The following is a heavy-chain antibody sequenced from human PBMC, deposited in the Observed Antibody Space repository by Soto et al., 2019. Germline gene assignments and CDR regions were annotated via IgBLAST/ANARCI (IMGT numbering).Heavy chain of an antibody. V-gene: IGHV1-8*01. Sequence: QVQLVQSGAEVKKSGASVKVSCKASGYTFMSYDINWVRQATGQGLEWMGRMNPKSGHTGNAQKVHGTVTMTRNTYISTANMYLSRLSSEDTAVHYCAREYSSGWSKDWGQGTLVTVSS. CDR2: MNPKSGHT. J-gene: IGHJ4*02. CDR1: GYTFMSYD. D-gene: IGHD6-13*01. CDR3: AREYSSGWSKD.